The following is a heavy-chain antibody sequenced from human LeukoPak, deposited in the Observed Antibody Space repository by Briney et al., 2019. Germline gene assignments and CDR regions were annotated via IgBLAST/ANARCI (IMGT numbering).Heavy chain of an antibody. Sequence: SVKVSCKTSGGTFSTYAISWVRQAPGQGLEWMGGIIPIFGTGNYAQKFQGRVTITADESTSTAYMELSSLRSEDTAVYYCARGLGDSSGYYYSDYWDQGNLVTVSS. V-gene: IGHV1-69*13. CDR1: GGTFSTYA. CDR2: IIPIFGTG. CDR3: ARGLGDSSGYYYSDY. D-gene: IGHD3-22*01. J-gene: IGHJ4*02.